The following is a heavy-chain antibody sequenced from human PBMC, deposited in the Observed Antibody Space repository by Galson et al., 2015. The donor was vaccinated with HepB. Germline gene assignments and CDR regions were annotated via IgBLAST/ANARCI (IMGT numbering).Heavy chain of an antibody. J-gene: IGHJ4*02. Sequence: QSGAEVKKPGESLRISCKTSGYNFTNYWVSWVRQMPGKGPEWMGKIDPTDSYTNYSPSFQGHVTISTDKSVSTAYLQWNSLKASDTAIYYCARQPYYYDALTGDYRVTDYFDYWGPGALVTVSS. CDR3: ARQPYYYDALTGDYRVTDYFDY. V-gene: IGHV5-10-1*01. CDR2: IDPTDSYT. CDR1: GYNFTNYW. D-gene: IGHD3-9*01.